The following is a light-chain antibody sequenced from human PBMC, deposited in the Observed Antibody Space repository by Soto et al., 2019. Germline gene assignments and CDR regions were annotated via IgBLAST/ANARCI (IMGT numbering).Light chain of an antibody. CDR1: QDIGNY. Sequence: DIQMTQSPSSLSASVGDRVTITCQASQDIGNYLNWYQHKPGKAPKLLLYDASTLHTGVPSRFSGSGSGTHFTFTISSLQPEDIATYYCQQYHGFWFGQGTKVDIK. V-gene: IGKV1-33*01. CDR2: DAS. J-gene: IGKJ1*01. CDR3: QQYHGFW.